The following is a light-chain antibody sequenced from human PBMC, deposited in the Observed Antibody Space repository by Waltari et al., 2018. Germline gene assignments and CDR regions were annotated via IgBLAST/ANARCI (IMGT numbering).Light chain of an antibody. CDR3: CSYAGSYPLV. Sequence: QSALTQPRSVSGSPGQSVTISCPGTSSDVGGYNYVSWYQQHPGKAPKLMIYDVSKRPSGVPDRFSGSKSGNTASLTISGLQAEDEADYYCCSYAGSYPLVFGTGTKVTVL. V-gene: IGLV2-11*02. CDR2: DVS. CDR1: SSDVGGYNY. J-gene: IGLJ1*01.